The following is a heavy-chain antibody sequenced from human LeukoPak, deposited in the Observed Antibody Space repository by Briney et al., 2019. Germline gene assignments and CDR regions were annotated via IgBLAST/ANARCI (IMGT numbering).Heavy chain of an antibody. CDR1: GGAFSSYA. CDR2: IIPIFGTA. V-gene: IGHV1-69*13. CDR3: ARVNRRWPTIEAFDI. D-gene: IGHD5-24*01. Sequence: ASVKVSCKASGGAFSSYAISWVRQAPGQGLEWMGGIIPIFGTANYAQKFQGRVTLTADESTSTAYMELSSLRSEDTAVYYCARVNRRWPTIEAFDIWGQGTMVTVSS. J-gene: IGHJ3*02.